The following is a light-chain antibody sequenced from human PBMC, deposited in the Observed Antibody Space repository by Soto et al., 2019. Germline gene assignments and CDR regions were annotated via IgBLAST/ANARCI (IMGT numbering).Light chain of an antibody. Sequence: QSALTQPASVAGSPGQSITISCAGTSSDVGGYDFVSWYQHHPGRAPKLLIYEVSGRPSGVSYRFSGSKSGNTASLIISGLQAEDEAYYYCSSYTAGGTIFGTGTKVTVL. CDR2: EVS. CDR3: SSYTAGGTI. V-gene: IGLV2-14*01. J-gene: IGLJ1*01. CDR1: SSDVGGYDF.